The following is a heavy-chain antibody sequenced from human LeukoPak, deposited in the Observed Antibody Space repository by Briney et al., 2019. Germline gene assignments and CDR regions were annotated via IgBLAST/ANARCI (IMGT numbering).Heavy chain of an antibody. D-gene: IGHD2-2*01. Sequence: ASVKVSCKASGYTFTSYGISWVRQAPGQGLGWMGWISGYNGNTKYAQKVQGRVTMTIDTSTSTAYMELGSLRSEDTAVYYCAGEYCSSTSCQDNWFDPWGQGTLVTVSS. CDR3: AGEYCSSTSCQDNWFDP. V-gene: IGHV1-18*01. CDR1: GYTFTSYG. CDR2: ISGYNGNT. J-gene: IGHJ5*02.